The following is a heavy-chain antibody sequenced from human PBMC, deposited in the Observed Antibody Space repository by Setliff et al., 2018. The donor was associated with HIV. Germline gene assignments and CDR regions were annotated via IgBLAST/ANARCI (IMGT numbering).Heavy chain of an antibody. D-gene: IGHD3-9*01. CDR2: IYHSGIT. CDR1: GLSVSSGYG. J-gene: IGHJ4*02. Sequence: SETLSFTCDVSGLSVSSGYGWGWVRQPPGKGLEWIGTIYHSGITQYNPSLKGRVTMSVDSSKNQFYLKLSSVTAADTAVYYCTRGDYDILTGSATGSDSWGQGMLVTVSS. V-gene: IGHV4-38-2*01. CDR3: TRGDYDILTGSATGSDS.